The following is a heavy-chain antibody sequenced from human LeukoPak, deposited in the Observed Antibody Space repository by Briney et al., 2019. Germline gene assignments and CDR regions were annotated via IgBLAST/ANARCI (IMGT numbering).Heavy chain of an antibody. D-gene: IGHD6-13*01. J-gene: IGHJ5*02. CDR1: GYTFTSYD. Sequence: ASVKVSCKASGYTFTSYDINWVRQATGQGLEWVGWMNPNSGNTGYAQKFQGRVTMTRNTSISTAYMELSSLRSEDTAVYYCARGKQLVRGNWFDPWGQGTLVTVSS. CDR3: ARGKQLVRGNWFDP. V-gene: IGHV1-8*01. CDR2: MNPNSGNT.